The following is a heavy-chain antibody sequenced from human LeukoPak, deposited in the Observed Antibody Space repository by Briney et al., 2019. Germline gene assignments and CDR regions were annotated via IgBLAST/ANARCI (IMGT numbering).Heavy chain of an antibody. CDR2: INHSGST. D-gene: IGHD3-10*01. CDR1: GGSFSGYY. V-gene: IGHV4-34*01. CDR3: ARGPRITMVRGAIRVPLDV. J-gene: IGHJ6*04. Sequence: PSETLSLTCAVYGGSFSGYYWSWIRQPPGKGLEWIGEINHSGSTNYNPSLKSRVTISVDTSKNQFSLKLSSVTAADTAVYYCARGPRITMVRGAIRVPLDVWGKGTTVTVFS.